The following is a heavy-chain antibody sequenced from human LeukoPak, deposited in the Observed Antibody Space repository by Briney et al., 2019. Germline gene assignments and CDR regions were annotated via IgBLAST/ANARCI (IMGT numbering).Heavy chain of an antibody. D-gene: IGHD6-19*01. CDR3: ATAYSSGWYYYGMDV. CDR1: GFTFSSYA. CDR2: ISYDGSNK. V-gene: IGHV3-30-3*01. J-gene: IGHJ6*02. Sequence: GRSLRLPCAASGFTFSSYAMHWVRQAPGKGLEWVAVISYDGSNKYYADSVKGRFTISRDNAKNSLYLQMNSLRAEDTAVYYCATAYSSGWYYYGMDVWGQGTTVTVSS.